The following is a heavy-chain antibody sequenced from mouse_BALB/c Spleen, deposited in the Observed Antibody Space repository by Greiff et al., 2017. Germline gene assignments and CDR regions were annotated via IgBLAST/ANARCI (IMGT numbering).Heavy chain of an antibody. CDR1: GYSITSDYA. D-gene: IGHD1-2*01. V-gene: IGHV3-2*02. CDR2: ISYSGST. CDR3: ANYGPGYAMDY. Sequence: EVQLVESGPGLVKPSQSLSLTCTVTGYSITSDYAWNWIRQFPGNKLEWMGYISYSGSTSYNPSLKSRISITRDTSKNQFFLQLNSVTTEDTATYYCANYGPGYAMDYWGQGTSVTVSS. J-gene: IGHJ4*01.